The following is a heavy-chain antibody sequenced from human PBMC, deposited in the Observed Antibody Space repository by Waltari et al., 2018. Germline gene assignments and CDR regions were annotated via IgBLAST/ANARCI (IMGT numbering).Heavy chain of an antibody. CDR3: ARHSQGDYVRWFDP. CDR2: IYHSGST. J-gene: IGHJ5*02. CDR1: GYSISSGYY. Sequence: QVQLQESGPGLVKPSETLSLTCAVSGYSISSGYYWGWIRQPPGKGLEWIGSIYHSGSTYYNPSLKSRVTISVDTSKNQFSLKLSSVTAADTAVYYCARHSQGDYVRWFDPWGQGTLVTVSS. V-gene: IGHV4-38-2*01. D-gene: IGHD4-17*01.